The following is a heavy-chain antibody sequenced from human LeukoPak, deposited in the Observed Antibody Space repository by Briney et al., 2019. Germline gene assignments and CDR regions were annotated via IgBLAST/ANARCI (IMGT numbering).Heavy chain of an antibody. CDR3: VKTEDFWGDY. V-gene: IGHV3-64D*09. D-gene: IGHD3-3*01. J-gene: IGHJ4*02. CDR2: ISSNGGST. Sequence: GRSLRLSCSASGFTFSSYAMHWVRQAPGKGLEYVSAISSNGGSTYYADSVKGRFTISRDNSKNTLYLQMSSLRAEDTAVYYCVKTEDFWGDYWGQGTLVTVSS. CDR1: GFTFSSYA.